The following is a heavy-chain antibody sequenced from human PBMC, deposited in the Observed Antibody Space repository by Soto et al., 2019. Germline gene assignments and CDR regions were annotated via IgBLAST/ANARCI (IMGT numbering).Heavy chain of an antibody. D-gene: IGHD2-15*01. Sequence: SVKVSCKASGGTFSSYTISWVRQAPGQGLEWMGRIIPILGIANYAQKFQGRVTITADKSTSTAYMELSSLRSEDTAVYYCASLYCSGGSCYHPPKYFQHWGQGTLVTVSS. CDR3: ASLYCSGGSCYHPPKYFQH. CDR2: IIPILGIA. J-gene: IGHJ1*01. CDR1: GGTFSSYT. V-gene: IGHV1-69*02.